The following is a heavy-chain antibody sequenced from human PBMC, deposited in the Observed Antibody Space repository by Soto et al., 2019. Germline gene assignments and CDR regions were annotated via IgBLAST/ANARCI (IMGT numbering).Heavy chain of an antibody. D-gene: IGHD3-22*01. CDR1: GFTFSTSD. CDR2: ISSSGTYM. CDR3: ALKSNSDISGYDHLDY. J-gene: IGHJ4*02. V-gene: IGHV3-21*02. Sequence: EVQLVESGGGLVEPGGSLRLSCAASGFTFSTSDMTWVRQAPGKGLEYVSSISSSGTYMFYGEPATGRFTISRDNAKNSLYLQMNSMRAEDTAVYYCALKSNSDISGYDHLDYWGQGTLVTVSS.